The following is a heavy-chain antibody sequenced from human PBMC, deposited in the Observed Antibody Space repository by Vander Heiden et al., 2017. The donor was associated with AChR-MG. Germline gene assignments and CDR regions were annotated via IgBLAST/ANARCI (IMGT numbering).Heavy chain of an antibody. CDR3: AREKGLWFGEKGYYGMDV. CDR2: ISSSSSTI. V-gene: IGHV3-48*02. D-gene: IGHD3-10*01. J-gene: IGHJ6*02. CDR1: GFTFSSYS. Sequence: EVQLVESGGGLVQPGGSLRLSCAASGFTFSSYSMNWVRQAPGKGLEWVSYISSSSSTIYYADSVKGRFTISRDNAKNSLYLQMNSLRDEDTAVYYCAREKGLWFGEKGYYGMDVWGQGTTVTVSS.